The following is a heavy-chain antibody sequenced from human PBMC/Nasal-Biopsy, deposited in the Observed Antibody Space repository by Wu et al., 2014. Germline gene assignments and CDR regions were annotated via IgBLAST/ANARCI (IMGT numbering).Heavy chain of an antibody. V-gene: IGHV4-59*01. CDR3: ARASYYEDSGHYADDAFDI. D-gene: IGHD3-3*01. CDR2: IYYAGNT. CDR1: GGSLSTYY. Sequence: TLSLTCTVSGGSLSTYYWTWIRQPPRGETEWIGHIYYAGNTNYNPSFQSRATLSVDTSRKFFSLRITAVTAADTAVYYCARASYYEDSGHYADDAFDIWGPGTKGHRLF. J-gene: IGHJ3*02.